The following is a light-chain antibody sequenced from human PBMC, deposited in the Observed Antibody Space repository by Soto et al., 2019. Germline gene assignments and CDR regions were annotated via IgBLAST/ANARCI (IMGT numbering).Light chain of an antibody. CDR1: QSMGSN. V-gene: IGKV3-15*01. CDR2: GAS. Sequence: VLTQFPVTLSLSPGERATLSCRAGQSMGSNVAWYQQKPGQAPRLLIYGASTRAAGIPARFSGSGSGTEFTLTITSLQSEDFAVYYCQQFHNWPRTFGQGTRWIS. CDR3: QQFHNWPRT. J-gene: IGKJ1*01.